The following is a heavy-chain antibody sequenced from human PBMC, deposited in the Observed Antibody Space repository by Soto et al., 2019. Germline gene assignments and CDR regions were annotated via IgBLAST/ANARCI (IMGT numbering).Heavy chain of an antibody. V-gene: IGHV1-69*13. CDR1: GGTFSSYA. CDR2: IIPIFGTA. CDR3: AREGGSDIVEMATTYYYYGMDV. J-gene: IGHJ6*02. Sequence: VASVKVSCKASGGTFSSYAISWVRQAPGQGLEWMGGIIPIFGTANYAQKFQGRVTITADESTSTAYMELSSLRSEDTAVYYCAREGGSDIVEMATTYYYYGMDVWGQGTTVTVSS. D-gene: IGHD2-15*01.